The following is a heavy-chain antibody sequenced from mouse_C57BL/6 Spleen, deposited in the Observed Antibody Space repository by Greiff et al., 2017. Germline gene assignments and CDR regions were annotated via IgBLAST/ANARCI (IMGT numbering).Heavy chain of an antibody. Sequence: VQLQQSGAELARPGASVKLSCKASGYTFTSYGISWVKQRTGQGLEWIGEIYPRSGNTYYNEKFKGKATLTADKSSSTAYMELRSLTSEDSAVYFCARGETFDDWGQGTTLTVSS. J-gene: IGHJ2*01. CDR1: GYTFTSYG. V-gene: IGHV1-81*01. CDR2: IYPRSGNT. CDR3: ARGETFDD.